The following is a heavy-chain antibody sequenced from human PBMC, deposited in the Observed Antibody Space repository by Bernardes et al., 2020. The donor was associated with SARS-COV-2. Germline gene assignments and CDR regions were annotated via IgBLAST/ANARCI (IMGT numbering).Heavy chain of an antibody. Sequence: SETLSLTCTVSGGSSKYYYWSWIRQPPGKGLEWIGYMYHSGSTNYNPFLKSRVTMSIDTSKNQFSLKLRSVTAADTAVYYCARHARDCTGGVCQTYYYYAMDVWGQGTTVTVSS. D-gene: IGHD2-8*02. J-gene: IGHJ6*02. V-gene: IGHV4-59*08. CDR2: MYHSGST. CDR1: GGSSKYYY. CDR3: ARHARDCTGGVCQTYYYYAMDV.